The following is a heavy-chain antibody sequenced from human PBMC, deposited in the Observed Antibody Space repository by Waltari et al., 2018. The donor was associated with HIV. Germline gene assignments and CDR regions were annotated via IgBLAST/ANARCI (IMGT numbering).Heavy chain of an antibody. Sequence: QVSLVQSGAEVKKPGASVKVSCKASGYTFTRYDINWVRQATGEGVEGMGWINHNSGKRGYAQKSQGRVTLTKDSTITTAFMELSDLRSDDTAIYYCVRVAGSIDYWGQGTLVTVSS. J-gene: IGHJ4*02. V-gene: IGHV1-8*01. CDR1: GYTFTRYD. CDR2: INHNSGKR. CDR3: VRVAGSIDY.